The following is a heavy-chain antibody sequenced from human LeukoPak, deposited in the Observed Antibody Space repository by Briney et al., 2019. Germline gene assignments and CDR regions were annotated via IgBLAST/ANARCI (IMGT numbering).Heavy chain of an antibody. V-gene: IGHV1-69*13. D-gene: IGHD2-21*01. J-gene: IGHJ4*02. CDR2: IITKFATV. CDR1: GGTFMGYS. CDR3: ATIQDCTHGLLDN. Sequence: SVKVSCKASGGTFMGYSISWVRQAPGQGVEWMGRIITKFATVNYAQRFQGRLRLTADDSTGSAYMELTSLTSEDTAVYSRATIQDCTHGLLDNGGQGTLVTVSS.